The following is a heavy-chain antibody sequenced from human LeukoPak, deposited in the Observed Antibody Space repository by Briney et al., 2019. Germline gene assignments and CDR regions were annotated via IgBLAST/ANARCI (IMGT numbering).Heavy chain of an antibody. V-gene: IGHV4-59*01. CDR1: GASISSYY. Sequence: SETLSLTCTVSGASISSYYWSWIRQSPGKGLEWIGWSTNYNPSLKSRVTISVDTSKNQFSLKLSSVTAADTAVYYCARGADSSGYYSIFYFDYWGQGTLVTVSS. J-gene: IGHJ4*02. CDR2: ST. CDR3: ARGADSSGYYSIFYFDY. D-gene: IGHD3-22*01.